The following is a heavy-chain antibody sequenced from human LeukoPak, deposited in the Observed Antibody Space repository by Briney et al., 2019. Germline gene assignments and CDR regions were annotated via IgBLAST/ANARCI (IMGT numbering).Heavy chain of an antibody. J-gene: IGHJ5*02. V-gene: IGHV4-30-4*07. Sequence: SETLSLTCAVSGDSISSGGYSWSWIRQPPGKGLEWIGYIYYSGSTNYNPSLKSRVTISEDTSKSQFSLKLSSVTAADTAVYYCARGLYLRSGGTCHRYDPWGQGTLVTVSS. D-gene: IGHD2-15*01. CDR3: ARGLYLRSGGTCHRYDP. CDR1: GDSISSGGYS. CDR2: IYYSGST.